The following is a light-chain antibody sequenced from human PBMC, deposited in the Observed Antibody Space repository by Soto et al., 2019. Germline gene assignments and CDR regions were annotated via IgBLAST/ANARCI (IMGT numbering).Light chain of an antibody. V-gene: IGLV2-11*01. Sequence: QSALTQPRSVSGSPGQSVTISCTGTSSDVGGYNYVSWYQQHPEKAPKLMIYDVTKRPSGVPDRFSGSKSGNTASLTISGLQAEDEADYYCSSYAGSSYVFGSGTKVTVL. CDR1: SSDVGGYNY. CDR2: DVT. CDR3: SSYAGSSYV. J-gene: IGLJ1*01.